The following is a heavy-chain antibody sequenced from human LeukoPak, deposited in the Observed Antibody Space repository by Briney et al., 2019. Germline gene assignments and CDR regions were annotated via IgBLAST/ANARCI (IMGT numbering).Heavy chain of an antibody. J-gene: IGHJ4*02. D-gene: IGHD3-22*01. CDR3: AADLNYYDSSGYYPTFDY. CDR1: GFTFTSSA. Sequence: GTSVKVSCKASGFTFTSSAMQWVRRARGQRLEWIGWIVVGSGNTNYAQKFQERVTITRDMSTSTAYMELSSLRSEDTAVYYCAADLNYYDSSGYYPTFDYWGQGTLVTVSS. V-gene: IGHV1-58*02. CDR2: IVVGSGNT.